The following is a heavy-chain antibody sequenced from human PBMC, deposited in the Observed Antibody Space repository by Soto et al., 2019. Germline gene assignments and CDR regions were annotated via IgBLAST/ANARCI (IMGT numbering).Heavy chain of an antibody. CDR1: GFTFSSYG. Sequence: QVQLVESGGGVVQPGRSLRLSCAASGFTFSSYGMHWVRQAPGKGLEWVAVIWYDGSNKYYADSVKGRFTISRDNSKNTLYLQMNSLRAEDTAVYYCAREIYCGGDCYRPLQHWGQGTLVTVSS. V-gene: IGHV3-33*01. CDR3: AREIYCGGDCYRPLQH. CDR2: IWYDGSNK. J-gene: IGHJ1*01. D-gene: IGHD2-21*02.